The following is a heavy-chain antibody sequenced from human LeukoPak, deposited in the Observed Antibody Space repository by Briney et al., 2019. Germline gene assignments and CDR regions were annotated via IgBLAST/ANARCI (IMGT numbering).Heavy chain of an antibody. CDR3: ATGGSRSYDFDY. CDR2: ISRSGGST. J-gene: IGHJ4*02. CDR1: GFTFNNYA. V-gene: IGHV3-23*01. D-gene: IGHD1-26*01. Sequence: GGSLRLSCAASGFTFNNYAMSWVRQAPGKGLEWVSVISRSGGSTYYADSVKGRLTISRDSSKNTLFLQMNSLRAEDTAVYYCATGGSRSYDFDYWGQGTLVTVSS.